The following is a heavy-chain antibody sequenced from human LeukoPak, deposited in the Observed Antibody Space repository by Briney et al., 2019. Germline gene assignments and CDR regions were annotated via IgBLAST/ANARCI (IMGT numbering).Heavy chain of an antibody. Sequence: ASVEVSCKASGYTFTSYYMHWVRQAPGQGLEWMGIINPSGGSTSYAQKFQGRVTITTDESTSTAYMELSSLRSEDTAVYYCARVPAATLNWFDPWGQGTLVTVSS. D-gene: IGHD2-2*01. CDR3: ARVPAATLNWFDP. CDR1: GYTFTSYY. J-gene: IGHJ5*02. V-gene: IGHV1-46*01. CDR2: INPSGGST.